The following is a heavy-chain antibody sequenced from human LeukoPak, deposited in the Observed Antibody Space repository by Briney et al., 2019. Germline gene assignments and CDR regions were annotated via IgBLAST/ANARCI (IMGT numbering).Heavy chain of an antibody. Sequence: GGSLRLSCAASGFTFSNNWMSWVRQAPGKGLEWAANINQDGSEKNYVDSVKGRFTISRDNAKNTVYLEMNSLSVEDTATYYCIRDFRSADLWGQGTLVTVTS. J-gene: IGHJ5*02. V-gene: IGHV3-7*01. CDR3: IRDFRSADL. CDR1: GFTFSNNW. CDR2: INQDGSEK.